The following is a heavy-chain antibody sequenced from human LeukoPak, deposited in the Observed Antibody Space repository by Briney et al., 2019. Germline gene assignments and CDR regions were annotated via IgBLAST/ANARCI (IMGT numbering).Heavy chain of an antibody. CDR2: IYTSGTT. D-gene: IGHD3-10*01. Sequence: SETLSLTCTVSGGSISSGTYYWNWIRQPAGKGLEWIGRIYTSGTTNYDPSLKSRVTISVDTSKNQFSLKLSSVTAADTAVYYCAREGLNMVRGVIPKEAWGWFDPWGQGTLVSVSS. V-gene: IGHV4-61*02. J-gene: IGHJ5*02. CDR1: GGSISSGTYY. CDR3: AREGLNMVRGVIPKEAWGWFDP.